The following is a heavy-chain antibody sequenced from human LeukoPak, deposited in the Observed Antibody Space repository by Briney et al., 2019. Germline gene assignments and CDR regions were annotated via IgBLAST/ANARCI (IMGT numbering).Heavy chain of an antibody. J-gene: IGHJ4*02. CDR1: GGSISNGVYY. V-gene: IGHV4-31*03. CDR2: IYYSGST. D-gene: IGHD2-15*01. Sequence: SPSETLSLTCTVSGGSISNGVYYWRWIRQHPGKGLEWIGYIYYSGSTYYSPSLKSRLTMSVDTSKNQFSLKLSSVTAADTAVYYCARDLGGGSFDFWGQGTLVTVSS. CDR3: ARDLGGGSFDF.